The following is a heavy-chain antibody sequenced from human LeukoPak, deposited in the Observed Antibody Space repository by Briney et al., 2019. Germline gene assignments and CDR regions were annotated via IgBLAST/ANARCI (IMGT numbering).Heavy chain of an antibody. CDR3: ARAPYYYDSRGYHNWFDP. CDR1: GGSISSYY. D-gene: IGHD3-22*01. Sequence: SETLSLTCTVSGGSISSYYWSWIRQPAGKGLEWIGRIYSSGTTNYNPSLKSRVTMSVDTSKNHFSLKLSSVTAADTAVYYRARAPYYYDSRGYHNWFDPWGQGTLVTVPS. V-gene: IGHV4-4*07. CDR2: IYSSGTT. J-gene: IGHJ5*02.